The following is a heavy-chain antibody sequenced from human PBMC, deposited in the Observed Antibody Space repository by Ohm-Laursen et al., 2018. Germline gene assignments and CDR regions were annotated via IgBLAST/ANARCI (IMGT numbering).Heavy chain of an antibody. Sequence: SLRLSCTASGFTFSSYAMSWVRQAPGKGLEWASAISGSGGSTYYADSVKGRFTISRDNSKNTLYLQMNSLRAEDTAVYYCAKDGGYYDSSGYYYVGYYFDYWGQGTLVTVSS. J-gene: IGHJ4*02. CDR2: ISGSGGST. CDR1: GFTFSSYA. D-gene: IGHD3-22*01. V-gene: IGHV3-23*01. CDR3: AKDGGYYDSSGYYYVGYYFDY.